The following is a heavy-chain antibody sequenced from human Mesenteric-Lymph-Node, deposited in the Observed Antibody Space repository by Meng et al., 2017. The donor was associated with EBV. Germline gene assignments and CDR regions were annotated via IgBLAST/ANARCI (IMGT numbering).Heavy chain of an antibody. CDR3: ARADYYDTSGNLDF. CDR2: SSYSRST. CDR1: GGSFASTSYY. Sequence: QVHRQAAGPGLGTPAATLSLRSSVSGGSFASTSYYWVWIRQPPGKGLEWIGSSSYSRSTYYNPSLKSRVTISVDTPKNQFSLKLRSVTATDTAVYYCARADYYDTSGNLDFWGQGTLVTVPS. J-gene: IGHJ4*02. V-gene: IGHV4-39*01. D-gene: IGHD3-22*01.